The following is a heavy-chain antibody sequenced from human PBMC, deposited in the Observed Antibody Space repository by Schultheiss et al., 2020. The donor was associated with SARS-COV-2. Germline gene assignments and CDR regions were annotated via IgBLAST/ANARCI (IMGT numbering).Heavy chain of an antibody. D-gene: IGHD3-9*01. J-gene: IGHJ6*02. CDR2: ISSTGSTI. CDR3: ATTEMTGTLAGYYYGMDV. CDR1: GFTFSSYG. V-gene: IGHV3-48*04. Sequence: GESLKISCAASGFTFSSYGMHWVRQAPGKGLEWVSYISSTGSTIYYADSVKGRFTISRDNARNSLYLRMSSLRVEDTATYYCATTEMTGTLAGYYYGMDVWGQGTTVTVSS.